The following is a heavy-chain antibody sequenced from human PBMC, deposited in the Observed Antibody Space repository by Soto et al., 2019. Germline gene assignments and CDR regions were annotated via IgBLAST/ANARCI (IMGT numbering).Heavy chain of an antibody. CDR1: GYTLTELS. CDR3: ATRGYSGSADGMDV. V-gene: IGHV1-24*01. D-gene: IGHD1-26*01. Sequence: ASVKVSCKVSGYTLTELSMHWVRQAPGKGLEWMEGVEPEDGETIYAQKFQGRVTMTEDTSTDTAYMELSSLRSEDTAVYYCATRGYSGSADGMDVWGQGTTVTVSS. CDR2: VEPEDGET. J-gene: IGHJ6*02.